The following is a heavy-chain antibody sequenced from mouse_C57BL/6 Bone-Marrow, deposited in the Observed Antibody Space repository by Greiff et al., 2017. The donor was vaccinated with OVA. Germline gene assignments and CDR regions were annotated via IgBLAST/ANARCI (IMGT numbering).Heavy chain of an antibody. V-gene: IGHV1-50*01. Sequence: QVQLQQPGAELVKPGASVKLSCKASGYTFTSYWMQWVKQRPGQGLEWIGEIDPSDSYTNYNQKFKGTATFPVDPDTRTAYMQLSSLTSEDSAVYYCASYDYDGWFAYWGQGTLVTVSA. CDR1: GYTFTSYW. CDR3: ASYDYDGWFAY. D-gene: IGHD2-4*01. CDR2: IDPSDSYT. J-gene: IGHJ3*01.